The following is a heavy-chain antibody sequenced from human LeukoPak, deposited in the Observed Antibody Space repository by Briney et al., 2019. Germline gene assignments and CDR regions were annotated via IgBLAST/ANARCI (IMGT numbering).Heavy chain of an antibody. Sequence: SETLSLTCTVSDGSISSSSYYWSWIRQPAGKGLEWIGRIYTSGSTNYNPSPKSRVTISVDTSKNQFSLKLSSVTAADTAVYYCARDRVATIDYWGQGTLVTVSS. D-gene: IGHD5-12*01. CDR1: DGSISSSSYY. CDR3: ARDRVATIDY. V-gene: IGHV4-61*02. CDR2: IYTSGST. J-gene: IGHJ4*02.